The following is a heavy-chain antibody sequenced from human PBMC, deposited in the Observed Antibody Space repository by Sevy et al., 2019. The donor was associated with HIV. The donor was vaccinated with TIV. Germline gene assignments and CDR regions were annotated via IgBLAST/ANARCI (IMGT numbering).Heavy chain of an antibody. CDR3: AKDMRGSLYSSGWAPAEFYYYGMDV. V-gene: IGHV3-9*01. D-gene: IGHD6-19*01. Sequence: GGSLRLSCAASGFTFDDYAMHWVRQAPGKGLEWVSGISWNSGSIGYADSVKGRFTISRDNAKNSLYLQMNSLRAEDTALYYCAKDMRGSLYSSGWAPAEFYYYGMDVWGQGTTVTVSS. CDR1: GFTFDDYA. J-gene: IGHJ6*02. CDR2: ISWNSGSI.